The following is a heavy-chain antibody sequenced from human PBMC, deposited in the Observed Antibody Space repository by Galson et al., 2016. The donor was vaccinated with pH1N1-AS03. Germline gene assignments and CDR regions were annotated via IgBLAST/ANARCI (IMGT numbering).Heavy chain of an antibody. V-gene: IGHV4-61*05. Sequence: LSLTCTVSGGSSSEYSSSEYYWNWIRQPPGQGLEWIGYTHISGKINYNPSLKSRVTISLDTSKNQFSLKLSSVTAADTAVYSWAGLSDQVCCHFDLWGRGTLVTVSS. CDR1: GGSSSEYSSSEYY. D-gene: IGHD2-2*01. CDR3: AGLSDQVCCHFDL. CDR2: THISGKI. J-gene: IGHJ2*01.